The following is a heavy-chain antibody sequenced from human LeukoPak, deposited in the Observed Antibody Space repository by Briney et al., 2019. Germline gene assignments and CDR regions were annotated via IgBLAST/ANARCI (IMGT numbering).Heavy chain of an antibody. J-gene: IGHJ6*03. CDR1: GGSISSYY. Sequence: SETLSLTCTVSGGSISSYYWSWIRQPPGKGLEWIGYIYYSGSTNYNPSLKSRVTISVDTSKNQFSLKLSSVTAADTAVYYCTRAAYWSGYYRADYYYYMDVWGKGTTVTVSS. CDR3: TRAAYWSGYYRADYYYYMDV. D-gene: IGHD3-3*01. CDR2: IYYSGST. V-gene: IGHV4-59*01.